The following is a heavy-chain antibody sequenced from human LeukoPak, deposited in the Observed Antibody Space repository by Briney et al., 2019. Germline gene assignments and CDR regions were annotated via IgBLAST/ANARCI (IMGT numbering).Heavy chain of an antibody. CDR2: IHSDGST. D-gene: IGHD4-23*01. CDR1: GFSVSSNY. J-gene: IGHJ4*02. CDR3: ARDRPYGGVGDFDY. V-gene: IGHV3-66*01. Sequence: PGGSLRLSCTASGFSVSSNYMNWVRQPPGKGLEWLSVIHSDGSTYYADSVKGRFIISRDNSKNTLYLQMNSLRAEDTAIYYCARDRPYGGVGDFDYWGQGTLVTVSS.